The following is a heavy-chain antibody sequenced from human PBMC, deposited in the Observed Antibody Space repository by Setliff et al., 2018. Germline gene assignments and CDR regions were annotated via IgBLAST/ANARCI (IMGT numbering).Heavy chain of an antibody. CDR2: INSGGSST. J-gene: IGHJ4*02. V-gene: IGHV3-23*01. CDR3: AKFSSVPGSRFFDY. CDR1: GFTFSSSS. Sequence: GSLRLSCAASGFTFSSSSMTWVRQAPGKGLEWVSAINSGGSSTYYADSVKGRFTISRDNSMNTLYLQMNSLRAEDTAIYSCAKFSSVPGSRFFDYWGQGALVTVSS. D-gene: IGHD2-2*01.